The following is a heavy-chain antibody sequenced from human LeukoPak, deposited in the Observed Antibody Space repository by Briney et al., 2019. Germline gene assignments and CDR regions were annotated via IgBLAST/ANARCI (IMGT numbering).Heavy chain of an antibody. Sequence: GRSLRLACAASGFTFSSYGMHWVRQAPGKGLEWMAVTWYDGSNKYYADSVKGRFTISRDNSKNTLYLQMNSLRAEDTAVYYCAKEGYSSGWYSNYYFDYWGQGTLVTVSS. CDR2: TWYDGSNK. CDR3: AKEGYSSGWYSNYYFDY. V-gene: IGHV3-33*06. J-gene: IGHJ4*02. CDR1: GFTFSSYG. D-gene: IGHD6-19*01.